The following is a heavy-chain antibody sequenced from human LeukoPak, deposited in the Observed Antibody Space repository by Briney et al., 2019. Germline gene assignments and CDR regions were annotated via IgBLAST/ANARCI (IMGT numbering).Heavy chain of an antibody. V-gene: IGHV1-18*01. CDR3: ARVELVVAIFDY. CDR1: GYTFTHYG. Sequence: GSSVTVSCKASGYTFTHYGISGVRQAPGQRLEWMGWNSAYNGNTNYAQKLQGRVTMTTDTYTSTAYMELRSVRSDATAVYYCARVELVVAIFDYWGQGTLVTVSS. CDR2: NSAYNGNT. J-gene: IGHJ4*02. D-gene: IGHD3-10*01.